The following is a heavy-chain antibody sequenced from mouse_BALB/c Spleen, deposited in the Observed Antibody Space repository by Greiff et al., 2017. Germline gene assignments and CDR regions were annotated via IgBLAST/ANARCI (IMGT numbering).Heavy chain of an antibody. CDR1: GYTFTDYN. J-gene: IGHJ4*01. CDR2: IYPYNGGT. Sequence: EVQLQESGPELVKPGASVKISCKASGYTFTDYNMHWVKQSHGKSLEWIGYIYPYNGGTGYNQKFKSKATLTVDNSSSTAYMELRSLTSEDSAVYYCANMGSSYAMDYWGQGTSVTVSS. V-gene: IGHV1S29*02. D-gene: IGHD3-1*01. CDR3: ANMGSSYAMDY.